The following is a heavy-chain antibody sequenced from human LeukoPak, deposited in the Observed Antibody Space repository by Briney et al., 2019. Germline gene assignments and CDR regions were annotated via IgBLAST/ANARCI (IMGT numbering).Heavy chain of an antibody. J-gene: IGHJ3*02. CDR2: VWYDESNK. D-gene: IGHD3-22*01. CDR3: AREDSSGAFDI. V-gene: IGHV3-33*01. Sequence: GRSLRLSCAASGFTFRSYDMHWVRQAPGKGLEWVAVVWYDESNKYYVDSVKGRSTISRDNSKNTLYLQMNSLRVEDTALYYCAREDSSGAFDIWGQGTMVTVSS. CDR1: GFTFRSYD.